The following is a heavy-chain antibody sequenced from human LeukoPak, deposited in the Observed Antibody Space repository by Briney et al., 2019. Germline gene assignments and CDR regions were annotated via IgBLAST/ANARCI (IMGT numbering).Heavy chain of an antibody. CDR1: GYRFTDYD. V-gene: IGHV1-8*02. CDR2: MNGGSGNT. J-gene: IGHJ4*02. CDR3: VRGRRATKGGHNLDY. Sequence: ASVKVSCKASGYRFTDYDINWVRLASGQGLEWMGWMNGGSGNTGYAQRFQGRVTMTRSTPISTSFMELSSLTFEDSAMYFCVRGRRATKGGHNLDYWGQGTLVTVSS. D-gene: IGHD1-26*01.